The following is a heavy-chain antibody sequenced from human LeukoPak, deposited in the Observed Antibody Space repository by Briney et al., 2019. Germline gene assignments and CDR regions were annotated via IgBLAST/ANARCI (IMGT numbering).Heavy chain of an antibody. V-gene: IGHV4-59*01. D-gene: IGHD7-27*01. CDR3: ARDAAMGNFDY. Sequence: SETLSLTCTVSGGSISSYYWSWIRQPPGKGLEWIGYIYYSGSINYNPSLKSRVTISVDTSKNQFSLKLSSVTAADTAVYYCARDAAMGNFDYWGQGTLVTVSS. J-gene: IGHJ4*02. CDR2: IYYSGSI. CDR1: GGSISSYY.